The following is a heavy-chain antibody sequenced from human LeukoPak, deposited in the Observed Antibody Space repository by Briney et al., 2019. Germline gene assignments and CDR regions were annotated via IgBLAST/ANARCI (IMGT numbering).Heavy chain of an antibody. V-gene: IGHV4-30-2*01. CDR2: IYHSGST. CDR3: ARGSRYCSGGSCYERACWYFDL. J-gene: IGHJ2*01. Sequence: PSETLSLTCAVSGGSISSGGYSWSWIRQPPGKGLEWIGYIYHSGSTYYNPSLKSRVTISVDRSKNQFSLKLSSVTAADTAVYYCARGSRYCSGGSCYERACWYFDLWGRGTLVTVSS. CDR1: GGSISSGGYS. D-gene: IGHD2-15*01.